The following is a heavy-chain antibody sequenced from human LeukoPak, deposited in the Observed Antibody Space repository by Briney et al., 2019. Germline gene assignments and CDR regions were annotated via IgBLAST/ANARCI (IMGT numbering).Heavy chain of an antibody. CDR3: ARSLGYCNGGSCYWYYGMDV. Sequence: PSETLSLTCAVYGGSFSGYYWSWIRQPPGKGLEWIGEINHSGSTNYNPSLKSRVTISVDTSKNQFSLKLSSVTAADTALYYCARSLGYCNGGSCYWYYGMDVWGQGTTIIVSS. D-gene: IGHD2-15*01. CDR2: INHSGST. CDR1: GGSFSGYY. J-gene: IGHJ6*02. V-gene: IGHV4-34*01.